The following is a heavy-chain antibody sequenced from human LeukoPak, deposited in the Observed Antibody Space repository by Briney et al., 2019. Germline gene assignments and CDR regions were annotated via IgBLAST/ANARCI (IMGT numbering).Heavy chain of an antibody. J-gene: IGHJ4*02. CDR3: TTERDLYDILNGLPGFDY. V-gene: IGHV3-15*01. D-gene: IGHD3-9*01. Sequence: PGGSLRLSCAASGFTLSDAWMSWVRQAPGKGLEWVGRIKRETEAGTTYYAAPVKGRFTISRDDSKNTLYLQMNSLTTEDTAVYYCTTERDLYDILNGLPGFDYWGQGTLVTVSS. CDR2: IKRETEAGTT. CDR1: GFTLSDAW.